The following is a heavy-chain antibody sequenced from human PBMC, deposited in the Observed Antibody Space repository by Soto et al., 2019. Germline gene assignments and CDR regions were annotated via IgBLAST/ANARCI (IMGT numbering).Heavy chain of an antibody. J-gene: IGHJ4*02. CDR3: ARETSAATILLDY. CDR1: GGTFSSYT. V-gene: IGHV1-69*08. D-gene: IGHD6-25*01. Sequence: VQLVQSGAEVKKPGSSVKVSCKASGGTFSSYTISWVRQAPGQGLEWMGRIIPILGIANYAQKFQGRVTITADKSTSTAYMELSSLRSEDTAVYYCARETSAATILLDYWGQGTLVTVSS. CDR2: IIPILGIA.